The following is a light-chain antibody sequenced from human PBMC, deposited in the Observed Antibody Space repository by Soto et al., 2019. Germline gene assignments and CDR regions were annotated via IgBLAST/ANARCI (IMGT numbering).Light chain of an antibody. Sequence: ESVLTQSPGTLSLSPGERATLSCRASQSVSSSYLAGYQPKPGQAPRLLIYGASSRATGIPDRFSGSGSGTDFTLTISRLEPEDFAVYYCQQYGSSPYTFGQGTKLEIK. CDR2: GAS. CDR3: QQYGSSPYT. CDR1: QSVSSSY. V-gene: IGKV3-20*01. J-gene: IGKJ2*01.